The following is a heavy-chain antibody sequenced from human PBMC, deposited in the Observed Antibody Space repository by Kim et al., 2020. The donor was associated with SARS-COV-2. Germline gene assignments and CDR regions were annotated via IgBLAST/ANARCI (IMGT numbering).Heavy chain of an antibody. Sequence: SVKVSCNASGGTFSSYAISWVRQAPGQGLEWMGGIIPIFGTANYAQKFQGRVTITADASTSTAYMELSSLRTEDTAVYYCAREDRDHNYYDSSGYPEGWVAPCGQGTLVTASS. V-gene: IGHV1-69*13. CDR2: IIPIFGTA. CDR3: AREDRDHNYYDSSGYPEGWVAP. D-gene: IGHD3-22*01. J-gene: IGHJ5*02. CDR1: GGTFSSYA.